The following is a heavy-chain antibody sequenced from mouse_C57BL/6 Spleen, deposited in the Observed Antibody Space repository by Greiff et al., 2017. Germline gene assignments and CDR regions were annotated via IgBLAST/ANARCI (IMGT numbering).Heavy chain of an antibody. J-gene: IGHJ1*03. CDR1: GYTFTDYN. D-gene: IGHD1-1*01. V-gene: IGHV1-22*01. Sequence: EVQLQQSGPELVKPGDSVKMSCKASGYTFTDYNMHWVKQSHGKSLEWIGYINPNNGGNSYNQKFKGKATLTVKKSSNTADMELRSRTSEDSAVYYCARGGYYGRWYYDVWGTGTTVTVSA. CDR2: INPNNGGN. CDR3: ARGGYYGRWYYDV.